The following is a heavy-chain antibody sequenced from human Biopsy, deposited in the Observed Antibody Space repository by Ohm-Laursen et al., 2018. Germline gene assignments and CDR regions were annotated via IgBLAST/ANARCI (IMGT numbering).Heavy chain of an antibody. V-gene: IGHV4-31*01. D-gene: IGHD6-13*01. J-gene: IGHJ5*02. CDR3: AGATSGTSLYDP. Sequence: SQTLYLTCTVSGASISSAAYHWSWIRQLPGKGLEWIGYISHSGSTSYNPSLRSLVTISTDTSTNQFSLKVRSVTAADTAMYYCAGATSGTSLYDPWGQGILVTVSS. CDR1: GASISSAAYH. CDR2: ISHSGST.